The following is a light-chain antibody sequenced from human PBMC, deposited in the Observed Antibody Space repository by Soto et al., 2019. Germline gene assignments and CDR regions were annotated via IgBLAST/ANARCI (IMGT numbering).Light chain of an antibody. CDR3: QSYDSSLSGSNV. CDR2: GNS. V-gene: IGLV1-40*01. J-gene: IGLJ1*01. CDR1: SPNNRAGYD. Sequence: SLFAPPPPLFRGPGPRVTLPLPGRSPNNRAGYDVHWYQQLPGTAPKLLIYGNSNRPSGVPDRFSGSKSGTSASLAITGLQAEDEPDYYCQSYDSSLSGSNVFGTGTKVTVL.